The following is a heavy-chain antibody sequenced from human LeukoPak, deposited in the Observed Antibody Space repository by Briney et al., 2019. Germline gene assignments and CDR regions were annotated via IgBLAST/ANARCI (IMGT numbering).Heavy chain of an antibody. CDR1: GYTFTSYG. D-gene: IGHD3-3*01. Sequence: ASVKVSCKASGYTFTSYGISWVRQAPGQGLEWMGWISAYNGNTNYAQKLQGRVSMTTDTSTSTAYMELRSLRSDDTAVYYCARYYSHELRFLEWLTGNPYGMDVWGQGTTVTVSS. V-gene: IGHV1-18*01. J-gene: IGHJ6*02. CDR3: ARYYSHELRFLEWLTGNPYGMDV. CDR2: ISAYNGNT.